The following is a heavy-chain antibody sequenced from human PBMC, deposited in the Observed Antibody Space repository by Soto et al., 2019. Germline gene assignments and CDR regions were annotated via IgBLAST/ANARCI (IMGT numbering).Heavy chain of an antibody. CDR2: IIPIFGTA. Sequence: SVKVSCKASGGTFSSYAISWVRQAPGQGLEWMGGIIPIFGTANYAQKFQGRVAITADESTSTAYMELSSLRSEDTAVYYCARELTTYYATNWFDPWGQGTLVTVSS. J-gene: IGHJ5*02. CDR1: GGTFSSYA. D-gene: IGHD3-3*01. CDR3: ARELTTYYATNWFDP. V-gene: IGHV1-69*13.